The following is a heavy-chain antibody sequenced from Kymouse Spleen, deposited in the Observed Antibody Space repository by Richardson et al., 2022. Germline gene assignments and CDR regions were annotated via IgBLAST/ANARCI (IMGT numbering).Heavy chain of an antibody. CDR1: GFTFSSYG. Sequence: QVQLVESGGGVVQPGRSLRLSCAASGFTFSSYGMHWVRQAPGKGLEWVAVIWYDGSNKYYADSVKGRFTISRDNSKNTLYLQMNSLRAEDTAVYYCARVNGSGSYNYYYYGMDVWGQGTTVTVSS. J-gene: IGHJ6*02. CDR2: IWYDGSNK. V-gene: IGHV3-33*01. CDR3: ARVNGSGSYNYYYYGMDV. D-gene: IGHD3-10*01.